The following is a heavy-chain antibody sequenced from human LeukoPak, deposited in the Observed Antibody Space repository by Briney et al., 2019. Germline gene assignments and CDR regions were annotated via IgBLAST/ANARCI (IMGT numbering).Heavy chain of an antibody. CDR1: GGSISSYY. Sequence: PSETLSLTCTVSGGSISSYYWSWIRQPPGKGLEWIGYIYYSGSTNYNPSLKSRVTISVDTSKNQFSLKLSSVTAADTAVYYCARGNVLRYFDWLLSDAFDIWGQGTMVTVSS. V-gene: IGHV4-59*12. CDR3: ARGNVLRYFDWLLSDAFDI. D-gene: IGHD3-9*01. CDR2: IYYSGST. J-gene: IGHJ3*02.